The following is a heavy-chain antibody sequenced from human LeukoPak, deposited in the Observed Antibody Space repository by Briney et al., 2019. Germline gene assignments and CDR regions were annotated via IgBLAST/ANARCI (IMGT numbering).Heavy chain of an antibody. CDR3: ARDGHYYGSFAFDI. Sequence: PGGSLRLSCAASGFTVSSNYMSWVRQAPGKGLEWVSVIYSGGSTYYADSVKGRFTISRDNSKNTLYLQMNSLRAEDTAVYYCARDGHYYGSFAFDIWGQGTMVTVSS. CDR1: GFTVSSNY. CDR2: IYSGGST. D-gene: IGHD3-10*01. J-gene: IGHJ3*02. V-gene: IGHV3-53*01.